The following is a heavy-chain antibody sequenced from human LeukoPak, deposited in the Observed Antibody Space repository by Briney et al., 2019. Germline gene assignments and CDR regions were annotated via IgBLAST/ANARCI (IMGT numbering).Heavy chain of an antibody. CDR1: GGSIRSTTYY. D-gene: IGHD1-26*01. J-gene: IGHJ6*03. CDR3: ARLGGAGYYYYYMDV. Sequence: SETLSLTCTVSGGSIRSTTYYWGWIRQPPGKGLEWIGDISDRGRTYNNPCLKSRVTISVDTSRNQFSLKLSSVTAADTAVYYCARLGGAGYYYYYMDVWGKGTTVTVSS. CDR2: ISDRGRT. V-gene: IGHV4-39*01.